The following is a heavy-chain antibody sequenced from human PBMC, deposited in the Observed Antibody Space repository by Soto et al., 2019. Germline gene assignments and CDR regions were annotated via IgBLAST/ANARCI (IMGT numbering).Heavy chain of an antibody. CDR1: GFTSCSYS. CDR2: ISSSSSTI. Sequence: GGSLRLSCAASGFTSCSYSMNWVRQAPGKGLEWVSYISSSSSTIYYADSVKGRFTISRDNAKNSLYLQMNSLRAEDTAVYYCARTNDHSFDYWGQGTLVTVSS. J-gene: IGHJ4*02. D-gene: IGHD1-1*01. V-gene: IGHV3-48*01. CDR3: ARTNDHSFDY.